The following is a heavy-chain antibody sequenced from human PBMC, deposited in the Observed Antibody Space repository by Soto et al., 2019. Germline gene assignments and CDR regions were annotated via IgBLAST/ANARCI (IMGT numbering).Heavy chain of an antibody. CDR3: ARLLGMSQIDP. D-gene: IGHD1-26*01. Sequence: SETLSLTCTVFRGSISSQYWSWFRQPPGKGLEWIAYIYYSGNTNYNPSLKSRVTISVDTSKNQLSLKLSSVTAADTAVYYCARLLGMSQIDPWGQGTLVTVS. J-gene: IGHJ5*02. V-gene: IGHV4-59*11. CDR2: IYYSGNT. CDR1: RGSISSQY.